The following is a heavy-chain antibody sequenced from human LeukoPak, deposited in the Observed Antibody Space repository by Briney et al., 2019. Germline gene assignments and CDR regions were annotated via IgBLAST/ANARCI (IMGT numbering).Heavy chain of an antibody. CDR2: NYYSGST. D-gene: IGHD3-22*01. Sequence: KRSETLSLTCTVSGGPISRYYGSWIRQPPGKGLEWDGHNYYSGSTNYNPSLKSRVTISVDTSKNQFSLKLSSVTAADTAVYYCARGPADYYDSSGPLGLFDPWGEGTLVTVSS. CDR3: ARGPADYYDSSGPLGLFDP. J-gene: IGHJ5*02. V-gene: IGHV4-59*01. CDR1: GGPISRYY.